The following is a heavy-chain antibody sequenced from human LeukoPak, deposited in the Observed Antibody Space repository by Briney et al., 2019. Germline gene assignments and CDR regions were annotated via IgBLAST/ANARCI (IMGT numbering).Heavy chain of an antibody. CDR3: ASKSRIQRWHPFDY. J-gene: IGHJ4*02. D-gene: IGHD5-18*01. CDR2: IYSGGST. Sequence: PGGSLRLSCAASGFTVSSNYMSWVRQAPGKGLEWVSVIYSGGSTYYADSVKGRFTISRDNSKNTLYLQMNSLRAEDTAVYYCASKSRIQRWHPFDYWGPGTLVTVSS. V-gene: IGHV3-53*01. CDR1: GFTVSSNY.